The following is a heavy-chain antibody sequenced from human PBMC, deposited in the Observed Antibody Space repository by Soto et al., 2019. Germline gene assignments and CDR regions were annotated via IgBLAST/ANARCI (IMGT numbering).Heavy chain of an antibody. Sequence: GESLKISCKGSGYSFSKYWIGWVRQMPGKGLEWMGIIYPGDSDTRYSPSFEGQVSISADKSISTTYLQWSSLKASDTAMYYCARRYCSSRDCPDDALDIWGQGTMVTVSS. CDR2: IYPGDSDT. CDR3: ARRYCSSRDCPDDALDI. V-gene: IGHV5-51*01. J-gene: IGHJ3*02. CDR1: GYSFSKYW. D-gene: IGHD2-2*01.